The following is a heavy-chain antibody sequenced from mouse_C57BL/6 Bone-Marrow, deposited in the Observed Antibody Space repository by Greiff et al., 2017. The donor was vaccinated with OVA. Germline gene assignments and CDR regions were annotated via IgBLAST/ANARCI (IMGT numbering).Heavy chain of an antibody. CDR3: ARRRSKGYFDV. Sequence: EVKLMESGGGLVQPGGSLKLSCAASGFTFSDYGMAWVRQAPRKGPEWVAFISNLAYSIYYADTVTGRFTISRENAKNTLYLEMSSLRSEDTAMYYYARRRSKGYFDVWGTGTTVTVSS. D-gene: IGHD2-5*01. CDR2: ISNLAYSI. J-gene: IGHJ1*03. V-gene: IGHV5-15*04. CDR1: GFTFSDYG.